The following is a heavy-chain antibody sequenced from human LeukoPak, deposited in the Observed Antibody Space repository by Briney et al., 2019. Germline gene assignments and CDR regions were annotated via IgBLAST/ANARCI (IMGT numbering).Heavy chain of an antibody. V-gene: IGHV4-4*02. CDR3: ARDPRQWLVHGMDV. J-gene: IGHJ6*02. Sequence: SGTLSLTCAVSGGSISSSNWWSWVRQPPGKGLEWIGEIHHSGSTNYNPSLKSRVTISVDKSKNQFSLRLSSVTAADTAVYYCARDPRQWLVHGMDVWGQGTTVTVSS. CDR1: GGSISSSNW. CDR2: IHHSGST. D-gene: IGHD6-19*01.